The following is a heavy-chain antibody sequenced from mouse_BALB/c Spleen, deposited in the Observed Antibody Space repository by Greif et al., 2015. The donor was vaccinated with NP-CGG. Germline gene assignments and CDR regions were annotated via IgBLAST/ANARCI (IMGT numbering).Heavy chain of an antibody. CDR1: GFSLTSYG. CDR3: ARQRDGYYVFAY. Sequence: VKVVESGPGLVAPSQSLSITCTVSGFSLTSYGVHWVRQPPGKGLEWLVVIWSDGSTAYNSALKSRLSISKDNSKSQVFLKMNSLQTDDTAMYYCARQRDGYYVFAYWGRGTLVTASA. J-gene: IGHJ3*01. V-gene: IGHV2-6*02. CDR2: IWSDGST. D-gene: IGHD2-3*01.